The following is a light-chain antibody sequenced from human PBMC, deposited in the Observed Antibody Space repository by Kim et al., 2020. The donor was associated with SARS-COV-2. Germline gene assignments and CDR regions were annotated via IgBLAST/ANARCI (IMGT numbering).Light chain of an antibody. CDR2: QDS. CDR1: KLGDKY. CDR3: QAWDSSSWV. V-gene: IGLV3-1*01. Sequence: SYELTQPPSVSVSPGQTASITCSGDKLGDKYACWYQQKPGQSPVLVIYQDSKRPSGIPERFSGSTSGNTATLTISGPQAMDEADYYCQAWDSSSWVFGGG. J-gene: IGLJ3*02.